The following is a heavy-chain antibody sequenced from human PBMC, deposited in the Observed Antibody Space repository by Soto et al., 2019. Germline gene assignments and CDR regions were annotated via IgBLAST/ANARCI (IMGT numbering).Heavy chain of an antibody. CDR1: GGSFSGYY. J-gene: IGHJ3*02. Sequence: SETLSLTCAVYGGSFSGYYWSWIRQPPGKGLEWIGEINHSGSTNYNPSLKSRVTISVDTSKNQFSLKLSSVTAADTAVYYCARVLAIFLVVIMGARGAFDIWGQGTMVTV. D-gene: IGHD3-3*01. CDR2: INHSGST. V-gene: IGHV4-34*01. CDR3: ARVLAIFLVVIMGARGAFDI.